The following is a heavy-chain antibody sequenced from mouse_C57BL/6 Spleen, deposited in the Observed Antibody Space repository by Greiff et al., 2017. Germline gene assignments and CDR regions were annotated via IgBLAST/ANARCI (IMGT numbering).Heavy chain of an antibody. Sequence: QVQLQQPGAELVMPGASVKLSCKASGYTFTSYWMHWVKQRPGQGLEWIGEIDPSDSYTNYNQKFKGKATLTVDKSSSTAYMPLSSLTSEDSAVYCCAISGYGGSPDWYVEVWGTGTTVTVSS. CDR2: IDPSDSYT. CDR1: GYTFTSYW. J-gene: IGHJ1*03. D-gene: IGHD1-1*01. V-gene: IGHV1-69*01. CDR3: AISGYGGSPDWYVEV.